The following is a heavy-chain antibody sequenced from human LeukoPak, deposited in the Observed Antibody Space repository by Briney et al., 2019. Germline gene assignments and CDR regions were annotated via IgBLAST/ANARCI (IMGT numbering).Heavy chain of an antibody. D-gene: IGHD2/OR15-2a*01. J-gene: IGHJ5*01. CDR1: GFTFTAYS. CDR3: TRGGVTTFRYDS. CDR2: ISPDSGYI. Sequence: PGGSLRLSCAASGFTFTAYSMNWVRQAPGKGLEWVSSISPDSGYIYYADSVRGRFTISRDNARNSLYLQMSSLRAEDTAFYFCTRGGVTTFRYDSWGQGSLVTVSS. V-gene: IGHV3-21*01.